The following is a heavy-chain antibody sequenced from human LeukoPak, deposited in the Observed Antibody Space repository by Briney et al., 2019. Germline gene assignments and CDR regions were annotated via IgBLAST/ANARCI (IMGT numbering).Heavy chain of an antibody. V-gene: IGHV5-51*01. CDR2: IYPGDSDT. J-gene: IGHJ4*02. D-gene: IGHD5-18*01. CDR3: ARSGRGYSHGYDY. CDR1: GYSISSYW. Sequence: GESLKISCKGSGYSISSYWIGWVRQMPGKGLEWMGIIYPGDSDTRYSPSFQGQVTISADKSISTAYLQWSSLKASDTSIYYCARSGRGYSHGYDYWGQGTLVTVSS.